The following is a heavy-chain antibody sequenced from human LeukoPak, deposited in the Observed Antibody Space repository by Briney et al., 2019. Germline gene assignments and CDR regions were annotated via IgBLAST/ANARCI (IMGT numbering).Heavy chain of an antibody. Sequence: SETLSLTCTVSGGSISSYYWSWIRQPPGKGLEWIGYIYYSGSTNYNPSLKSRVTISVDTSKNLFSLKLSSVTAADTAVYYCARVRGLGAFDIWGQGTMVTVSS. CDR2: IYYSGST. V-gene: IGHV4-59*01. CDR3: ARVRGLGAFDI. D-gene: IGHD3-16*01. J-gene: IGHJ3*02. CDR1: GGSISSYY.